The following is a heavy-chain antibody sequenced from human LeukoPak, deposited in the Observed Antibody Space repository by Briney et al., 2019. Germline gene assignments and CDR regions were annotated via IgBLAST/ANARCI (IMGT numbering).Heavy chain of an antibody. V-gene: IGHV3-21*01. D-gene: IGHD5-18*01. Sequence: GGSLRLSCPASGFTFSSYSRNWVRQAPGKGLEWVSSISSSSSYIYYADSVKVRFTISRDNAKNSLYLQMNSLRAEDTAVYYCASGYSYGWYYFDYWGQGTLVTVSS. CDR2: ISSSSSYI. CDR1: GFTFSSYS. CDR3: ASGYSYGWYYFDY. J-gene: IGHJ4*02.